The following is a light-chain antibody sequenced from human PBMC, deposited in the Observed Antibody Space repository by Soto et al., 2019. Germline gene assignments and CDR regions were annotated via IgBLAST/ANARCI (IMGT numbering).Light chain of an antibody. Sequence: EIVLTQSPGTLSLSPGERATLSCRASQRISNSYLAWYQQKPGQAPRLLLYDACSRATGIPDRVSGSGSGTDFTLTISRLEPEDFAVYYCQQYARPPFAFGQGTKVEIK. CDR3: QQYARPPFA. CDR2: DAC. CDR1: QRISNSY. J-gene: IGKJ2*01. V-gene: IGKV3-20*01.